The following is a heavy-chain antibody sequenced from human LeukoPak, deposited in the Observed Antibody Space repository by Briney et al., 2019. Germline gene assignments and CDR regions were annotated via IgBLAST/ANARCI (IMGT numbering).Heavy chain of an antibody. Sequence: SETLSLTCTVSGYFISSGYYWGWIRQPPGKGLEWIGSIYHSGSTYCNPSLKSRVTISVDTSKNQFSLKLSSVTAADTAVYYCARRDYSYYVDVWGKGTTVTVSS. J-gene: IGHJ6*03. CDR2: IYHSGST. CDR3: ARRDYSYYVDV. V-gene: IGHV4-38-2*02. CDR1: GYFISSGYY.